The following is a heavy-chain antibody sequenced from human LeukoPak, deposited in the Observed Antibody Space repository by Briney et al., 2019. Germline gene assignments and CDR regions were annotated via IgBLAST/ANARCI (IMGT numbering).Heavy chain of an antibody. Sequence: GGSLRLSCAASGFTFSSYWMSWVRQAPGKGLEWVGIMHPGSSETRYSPSFQGQVTISVDKSLSSAFLQWSSLKASDSGIYYCATQGCTSVSCYTVDRWGQGTLVTVSS. J-gene: IGHJ5*02. V-gene: IGHV5-51*01. CDR2: MHPGSSET. CDR3: ATQGCTSVSCYTVDR. D-gene: IGHD2-2*02. CDR1: GFTFSSYW.